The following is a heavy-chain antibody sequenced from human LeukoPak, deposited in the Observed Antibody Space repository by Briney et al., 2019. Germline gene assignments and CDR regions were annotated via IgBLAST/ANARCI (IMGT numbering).Heavy chain of an antibody. CDR3: ARRAGAYSHPYDY. Sequence: GGSLRLSCAASGFTFSSYAMSWVRQAPGKGLEWVSAFSGSGGSTYYADSVKGRFAISRDNSKNTLYLQMNSLRAEDTAVYYCARRAGAYSHPYDYWGQGTLVTVSS. CDR1: GFTFSSYA. CDR2: FSGSGGST. V-gene: IGHV3-23*01. D-gene: IGHD4/OR15-4a*01. J-gene: IGHJ4*02.